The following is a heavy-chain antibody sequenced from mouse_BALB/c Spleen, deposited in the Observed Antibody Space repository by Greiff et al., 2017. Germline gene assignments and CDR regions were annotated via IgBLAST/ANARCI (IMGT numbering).Heavy chain of an antibody. CDR1: GFSLTSYG. J-gene: IGHJ4*01. V-gene: IGHV2-5-1*01. CDR2: IWRGGST. Sequence: QVQLQQSGPSLVQPSQSLSITCTVSGFSLTSYGVHWVRQSPGKGLEWLGVIWRGGSTDYNAAFMSRLSITKDNSKSQVFFKMNSLQADDTAIYYCAKNRRCEDYYAMDYWGQGTSVTVSA. CDR3: AKNRRCEDYYAMDY.